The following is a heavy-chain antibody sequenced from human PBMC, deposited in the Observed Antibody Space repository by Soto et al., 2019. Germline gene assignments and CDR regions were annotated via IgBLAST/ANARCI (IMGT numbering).Heavy chain of an antibody. CDR2: IYYSGST. J-gene: IGHJ4*02. CDR1: GGSISSGGYY. CDR3: ARDSSLHVGALHYFDY. V-gene: IGHV4-31*03. D-gene: IGHD4-17*01. Sequence: PSETLSLTCTVSGGSISSGGYYWSWIRQHPGKGLEWIGYIYYSGSTYYNPSLKSRVTISVDTSKNRFSLKLSSVTAADTAVYYCARDSSLHVGALHYFDYWGQGTLVTVSS.